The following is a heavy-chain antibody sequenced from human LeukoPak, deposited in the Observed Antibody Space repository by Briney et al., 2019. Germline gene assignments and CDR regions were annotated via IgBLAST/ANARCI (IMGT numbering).Heavy chain of an antibody. CDR2: IYYSGST. J-gene: IGHJ5*02. V-gene: IGHV4-39*01. Sequence: PSETLSLTCTVSSGSISSSSYYWGWIRQPPGKGLEWIGSIYYSGSTYYNPSLKSRVTISVDTSKNQFSLKLSSVTAADTAVYYCARHLAPDRGDWFDPWGQGTLVTVSS. CDR1: SGSISSSSYY. CDR3: ARHLAPDRGDWFDP. D-gene: IGHD2-2*01.